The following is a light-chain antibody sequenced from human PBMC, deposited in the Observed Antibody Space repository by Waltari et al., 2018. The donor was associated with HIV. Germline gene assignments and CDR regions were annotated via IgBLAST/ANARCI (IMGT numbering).Light chain of an antibody. CDR1: QSVRSW. CDR3: QQYLAGSWA. CDR2: QAS. Sequence: DIQMTQSPSTLSASVGDSVTITCRASQSVRSWLAWYQQKPGRAPKLLISQASTLDSGVPTRFSCSGSWTEFTLSINELQPDDSASDYCQQYLAGSWASGQGTRVESK. J-gene: IGKJ1*01. V-gene: IGKV1-5*03.